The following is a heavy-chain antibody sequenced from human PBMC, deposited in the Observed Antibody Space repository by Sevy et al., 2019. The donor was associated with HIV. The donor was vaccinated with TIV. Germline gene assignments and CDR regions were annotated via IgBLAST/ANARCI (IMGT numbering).Heavy chain of an antibody. CDR2: ISFSSNYT. J-gene: IGHJ4*02. Sequence: GGSLRLSCSASGFTFSDYYMNWIRQAPGKGLKWISYISFSSNYTMYADSVTGRFTISRDNAKNSLYLQMNSLRAEDTAVYYCARGLVGANLGTDYWGQRSLVTVSS. D-gene: IGHD1-26*01. CDR3: ARGLVGANLGTDY. CDR1: GFTFSDYY. V-gene: IGHV3-11*06.